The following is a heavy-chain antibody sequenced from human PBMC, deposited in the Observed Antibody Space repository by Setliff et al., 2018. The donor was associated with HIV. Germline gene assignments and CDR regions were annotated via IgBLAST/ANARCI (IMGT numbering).Heavy chain of an antibody. J-gene: IGHJ4*02. D-gene: IGHD3-10*01. CDR3: ARGALLAVFDFDH. Sequence: ASVKVSCKASGHTFTTYSLHWVRQAPGHSLEWMGWINVGNGDTKYSPELQGRISITRDTSANTAYMELSSLRSDDTAVYFCARGALLAVFDFDHWGQGTQVTVS. CDR1: GHTFTTYS. V-gene: IGHV1-3*01. CDR2: INVGNGDT.